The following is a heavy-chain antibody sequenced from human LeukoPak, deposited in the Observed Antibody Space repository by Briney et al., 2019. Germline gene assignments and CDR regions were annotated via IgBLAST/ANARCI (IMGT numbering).Heavy chain of an antibody. CDR1: GYTLTSYD. Sequence: ASVKVSCKASGYTLTSYDINWVRQATGQGLEWMGWMNPNSGNTGYAQKFQGRVTITRNTSISTAYMELSSLRSEDTAVYYCARWEDTGAFDIWGQGTMVTVSS. V-gene: IGHV1-8*03. CDR2: MNPNSGNT. CDR3: ARWEDTGAFDI. D-gene: IGHD1-26*01. J-gene: IGHJ3*02.